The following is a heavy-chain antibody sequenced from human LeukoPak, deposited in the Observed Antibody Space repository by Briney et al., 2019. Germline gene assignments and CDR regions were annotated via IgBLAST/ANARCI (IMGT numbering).Heavy chain of an antibody. Sequence: GGSLRLSCAASGFTFSNAWMSWVRQAPGKGLEWVGRIKSKPDGGTTDYAAPVKGRFTISRDDSKNTLYLQMNSLKTEDTAVYYCTTGLGVIDDGGQGPLVTVSS. V-gene: IGHV3-15*01. J-gene: IGHJ4*02. CDR2: IKSKPDGGTT. CDR1: GFTFSNAW. CDR3: TTGLGVIDD. D-gene: IGHD3-16*02.